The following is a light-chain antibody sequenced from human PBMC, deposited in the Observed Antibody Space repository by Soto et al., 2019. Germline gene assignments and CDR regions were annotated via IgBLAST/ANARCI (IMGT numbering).Light chain of an antibody. CDR1: QSVSSNY. J-gene: IGKJ1*01. CDR2: GAS. CDR3: QQYGSSPQT. Sequence: EIVLTQSPGTLSLSPGERATLSCRASQSVSSNYLAWYQQTPGQAPRLLIYGASSRATGIPDRFSGSASGTDFTLTISRLEPEDFAVYYCQQYGSSPQTFGHGTKVEIK. V-gene: IGKV3-20*01.